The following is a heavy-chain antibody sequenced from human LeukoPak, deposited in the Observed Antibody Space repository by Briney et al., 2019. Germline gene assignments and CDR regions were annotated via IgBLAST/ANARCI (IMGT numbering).Heavy chain of an antibody. J-gene: IGHJ4*02. Sequence: SVKVSCKASGFTFTSSAVQWVRQARGQRLEWIGWIVVGSGNTNYAQKFQERVTITRDMSTSTAYMELSSLRSEDTAVYYCARFDQVSETAGGYWGQGTLVTVSS. CDR1: GFTFTSSA. CDR3: ARFDQVSETAGGY. CDR2: IVVGSGNT. D-gene: IGHD3-10*01. V-gene: IGHV1-58*01.